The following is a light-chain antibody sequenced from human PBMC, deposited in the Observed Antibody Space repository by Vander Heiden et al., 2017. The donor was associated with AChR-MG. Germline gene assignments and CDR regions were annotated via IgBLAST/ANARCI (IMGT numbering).Light chain of an antibody. V-gene: IGKV2-28*01. J-gene: IGKJ2*01. Sequence: DIVLTQSPLSLPVTPGEPASISCRSSKSLLHSNGYKYLDWYVQKPGQSPQLLIYLTSNRAPGVPDRFSGSGSGTYFTLKISRVEAEDVGVYYCMQALQTPKYTFGQGTQLDIK. CDR3: MQALQTPKYT. CDR1: KSLLHSNGYKY. CDR2: LTS.